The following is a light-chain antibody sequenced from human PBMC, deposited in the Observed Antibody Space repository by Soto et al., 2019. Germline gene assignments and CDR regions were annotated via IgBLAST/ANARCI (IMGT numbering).Light chain of an antibody. CDR3: QQTYNTPRT. CDR1: QSISSY. Sequence: DIQMTQSPSSLSASVGDRVTITCRASQSISSYLNWYQQKPGKAPKLLMYVVSSLQSGVPSRFSGSGSGTDFTLTISSLQPEDFATYYCQQTYNTPRTFGQGTKVEIK. J-gene: IGKJ1*01. CDR2: VVS. V-gene: IGKV1-39*01.